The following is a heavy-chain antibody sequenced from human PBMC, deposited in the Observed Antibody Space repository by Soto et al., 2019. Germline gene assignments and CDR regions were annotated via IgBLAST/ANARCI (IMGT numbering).Heavy chain of an antibody. CDR2: IWYDGSNK. V-gene: IGHV3-33*01. D-gene: IGHD2-21*02. CDR1: GFTFSSYG. J-gene: IGHJ4*02. CDR3: ARENMGCGGDCYYFDY. Sequence: QVQLGESGGGVVQPGRSLRLSCAASGFTFSSYGMHWVRQAPVKGLEWVAVIWYDGSNKYYADSVKGRFTISRDNSKNTLYLQMNSLSAEDTAVYYCARENMGCGGDCYYFDYWGEGTRVTVSS.